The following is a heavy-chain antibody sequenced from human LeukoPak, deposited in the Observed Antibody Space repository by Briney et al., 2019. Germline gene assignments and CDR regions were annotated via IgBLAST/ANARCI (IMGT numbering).Heavy chain of an antibody. CDR3: ARDEGGEYYYASGSYNY. J-gene: IGHJ4*02. D-gene: IGHD3-10*01. V-gene: IGHV3-21*01. CDR2: ISSSSSYI. Sequence: GGSLRLSCAASGFTFSSYSMNWVRQAPGKGLEWVSSISSSSSYIYYADSVKGRFTISRDNAKNSLYLQMNSLRAEDTAVYYCARDEGGEYYYASGSYNYWGQGTLVTVSS. CDR1: GFTFSSYS.